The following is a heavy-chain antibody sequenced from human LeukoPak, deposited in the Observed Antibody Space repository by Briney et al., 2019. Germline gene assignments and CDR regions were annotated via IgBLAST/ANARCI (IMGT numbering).Heavy chain of an antibody. CDR3: ARPEGYFGSGSYSHWFDP. CDR2: IYYSGST. Sequence: SETLSLTCTVSGGSISSSSYYWGWIRQPPGKGLEWIGSIYYSGSTYYNPSLKSRVTISVDTSNNQFSLKLSSVTAADTAVYYCARPEGYFGSGSYSHWFDPWGQGTLVTVSS. D-gene: IGHD3-10*01. CDR1: GGSISSSSYY. J-gene: IGHJ5*02. V-gene: IGHV4-39*01.